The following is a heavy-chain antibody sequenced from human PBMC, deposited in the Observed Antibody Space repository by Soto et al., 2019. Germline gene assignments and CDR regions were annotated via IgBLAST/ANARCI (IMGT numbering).Heavy chain of an antibody. J-gene: IGHJ3*02. CDR2: IYYSGST. CDR3: ASPVTGTTQWNAFDI. D-gene: IGHD1-7*01. CDR1: GGSISSSSYY. Sequence: SETLSLTCTVSGGSISSSSYYWGWIRQPPGKGLEWIGSIYYSGSTYYNPSLKSRVTISVDTSKNQFSLKLSSVTAADTAVYYCASPVTGTTQWNAFDIWGQGTMVTVSS. V-gene: IGHV4-39*07.